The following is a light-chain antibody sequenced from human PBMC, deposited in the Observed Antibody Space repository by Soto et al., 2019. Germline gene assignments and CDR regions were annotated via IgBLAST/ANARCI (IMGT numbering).Light chain of an antibody. Sequence: QSVLTQPASVSGSPGQSITISCTGTSSDVGGYNYVSWYQQRPGKAPKFMIYDVTNRPSGVSNRFSGSKSGNTASLTISGLQAEDEADYYCCSYTTSNTRQIVFGTGT. CDR2: DVT. V-gene: IGLV2-14*01. CDR3: CSYTTSNTRQIV. J-gene: IGLJ1*01. CDR1: SSDVGGYNY.